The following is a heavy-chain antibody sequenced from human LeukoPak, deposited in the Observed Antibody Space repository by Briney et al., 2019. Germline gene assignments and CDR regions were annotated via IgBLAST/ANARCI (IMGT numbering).Heavy chain of an antibody. D-gene: IGHD1-14*01. CDR2: IAYDGSRA. CDR3: TRNNNDHFDY. J-gene: IGHJ4*02. V-gene: IGHV3-33*01. Sequence: SGRSLRLSCAGSGFTFGGYGMHWFRQTPGKGLEWVAVIAYDGSRAFYADSVKGRFTISRDNSKNTMSVQMDDLRAEDTAVYYCTRNNNDHFDYWGQGTLVTVSS. CDR1: GFTFGGYG.